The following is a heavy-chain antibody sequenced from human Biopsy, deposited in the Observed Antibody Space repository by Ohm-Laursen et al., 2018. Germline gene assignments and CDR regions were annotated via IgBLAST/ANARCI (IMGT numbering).Heavy chain of an antibody. CDR3: ARNSGNYKYDAFDI. J-gene: IGHJ3*02. V-gene: IGHV5-51*01. CDR2: IYPGDSDT. Sequence: ESLKISCMGSGYSFPTYWLGWARQMAREGLGLMGVIYPGDSDTTYSPSFQGQVTNSADKSTAYLQLTSLKASDTAMYYCARNSGNYKYDAFDIWGQGTMVTVSS. CDR1: GYSFPTYW. D-gene: IGHD1-7*01.